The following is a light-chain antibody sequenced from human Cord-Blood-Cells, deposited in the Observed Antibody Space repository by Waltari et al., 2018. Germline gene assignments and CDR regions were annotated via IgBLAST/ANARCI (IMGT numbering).Light chain of an antibody. Sequence: DIRMTQSPSSMSASVGDRVTISCRASQSNRSYLNWYQQKPGKAPKLLIYAASSLQSGVPSRCSGSGSGTDFTLTISSLQPEEFATYYRQQSYSTPRTFGQGTKVEIK. CDR2: AAS. CDR1: QSNRSY. CDR3: QQSYSTPRT. V-gene: IGKV1-39*01. J-gene: IGKJ1*01.